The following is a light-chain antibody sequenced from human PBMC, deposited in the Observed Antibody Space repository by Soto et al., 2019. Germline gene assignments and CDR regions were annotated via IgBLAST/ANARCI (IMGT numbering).Light chain of an antibody. CDR2: KAS. J-gene: IGKJ4*01. CDR3: QHYKNYPLT. V-gene: IGKV1-5*03. Sequence: DIPMPQSPSTLSASVGDRVTITCRASQSISSFLAWHQQKPGKAPKLLIYKASSLESGVPSRFSGSGSGTEFTLTISSLQPDDFANYYCQHYKNYPLTFGGGTKVEIK. CDR1: QSISSF.